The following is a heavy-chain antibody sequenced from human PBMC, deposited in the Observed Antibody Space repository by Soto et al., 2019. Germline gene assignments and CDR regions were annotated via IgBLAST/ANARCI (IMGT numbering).Heavy chain of an antibody. D-gene: IGHD5-18*01. J-gene: IGHJ6*02. V-gene: IGHV1-46*01. Sequence: GASVKVSGKASGYTFASHYMHWVRQAPGQGLEWMGIINPSGGSTSYAQKFQGRVTMTRDTSTSTVYMELSSLRSEDTAVYYCARDRPSSVDTAMVIYYGMDVWGQGTTVTVSS. CDR2: INPSGGST. CDR1: GYTFASHY. CDR3: ARDRPSSVDTAMVIYYGMDV.